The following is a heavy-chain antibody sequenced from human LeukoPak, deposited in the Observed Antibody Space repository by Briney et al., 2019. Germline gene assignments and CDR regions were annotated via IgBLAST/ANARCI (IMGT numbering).Heavy chain of an antibody. J-gene: IGHJ4*02. CDR2: INGRGDDA. CDR1: SGFA. Sequence: GGSLRLSCAAFSGFARSWGRRGPGKRLEWVSAINGRGDDAYYPASVKGLFTISRDNSNNTLYLQMNSLRADDTAVYYCAKGHRESSSFFDSWGQGIPVTVSS. CDR3: AKGHRESSSFFDS. V-gene: IGHV3-23*01.